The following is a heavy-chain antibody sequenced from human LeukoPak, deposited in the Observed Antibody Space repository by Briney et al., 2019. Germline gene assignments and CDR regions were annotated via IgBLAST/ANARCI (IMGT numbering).Heavy chain of an antibody. CDR2: IWYDGSND. CDR3: ARKNTQDAFDI. CDR1: GFTFSSYS. V-gene: IGHV3-33*08. Sequence: GGSLRLSCAASGFTFSSYSMNWVRQAPGKGLEWVAVIWYDGSNDYYANSVKGRFTISRDNSKNTLYLQMNSLRAEDTAVYFCARKNTQDAFDIWGQGTMVTVSS. D-gene: IGHD2-15*01. J-gene: IGHJ3*02.